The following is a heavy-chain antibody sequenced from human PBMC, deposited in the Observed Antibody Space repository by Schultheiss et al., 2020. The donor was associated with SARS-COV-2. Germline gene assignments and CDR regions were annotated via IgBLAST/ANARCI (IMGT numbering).Heavy chain of an antibody. CDR1: GYSISSDYY. CDR3: ARVEYYGSGSHDY. CDR2: VFHSGST. V-gene: IGHV4-38-2*01. J-gene: IGHJ4*02. Sequence: SETLSLTCAVSGYSISSDYYWGWIRQPPGKGLEWIGSVFHSGSTYYNPSLKSRVTISVDTSKNQFSLKLSSVTAADTAVYYCARVEYYGSGSHDYWGQGTLVTVSS. D-gene: IGHD3-10*01.